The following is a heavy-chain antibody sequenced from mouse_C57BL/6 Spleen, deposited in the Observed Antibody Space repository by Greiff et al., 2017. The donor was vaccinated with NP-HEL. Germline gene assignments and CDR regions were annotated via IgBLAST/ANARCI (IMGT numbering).Heavy chain of an antibody. J-gene: IGHJ2*01. CDR2: ISSGSSTI. V-gene: IGHV5-17*01. CDR1: GFTFSDYG. CDR3: ARGAGNFLDY. D-gene: IGHD2-1*01. Sequence: EVKLQESGGGLVKPGGSLKLSCAASGFTFSDYGMHWVRQAPEKGLEWVAYISSGSSTIYYADTVKGRFTISRDNAKNTLFLQMTSLRSEDTAMYYCARGAGNFLDYWGQGTTLTVSS.